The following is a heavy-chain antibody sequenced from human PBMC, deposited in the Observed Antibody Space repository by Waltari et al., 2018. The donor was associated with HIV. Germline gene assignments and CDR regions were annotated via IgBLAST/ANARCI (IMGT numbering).Heavy chain of an antibody. Sequence: STNYNPSLKSRVTISVDTSKNQFSLKLSSVTAADTAVYYCARDSRSGLRYFDWQSRGNWFDPWGQGTLVTVSS. CDR2: ST. V-gene: IGHV4-59*01. CDR3: ARDSRSGLRYFDWQSRGNWFDP. D-gene: IGHD3-9*01. J-gene: IGHJ5*02.